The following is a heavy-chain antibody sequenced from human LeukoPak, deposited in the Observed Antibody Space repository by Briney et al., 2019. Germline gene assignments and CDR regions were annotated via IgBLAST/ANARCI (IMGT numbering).Heavy chain of an antibody. CDR1: GFTVSSNS. CDR2: IYSDST. CDR3: AKDTWELLQPSFDY. Sequence: GGSLRLSCTVSGFTVSSNSMSWVRQAPGKGLEWVSFIYSDSTHYSDSVKGRFTISRDNSKNTLYLQMNSLRAEDTAVYYCAKDTWELLQPSFDYWGQGTLVTVSS. J-gene: IGHJ4*02. D-gene: IGHD1-26*01. V-gene: IGHV3-53*01.